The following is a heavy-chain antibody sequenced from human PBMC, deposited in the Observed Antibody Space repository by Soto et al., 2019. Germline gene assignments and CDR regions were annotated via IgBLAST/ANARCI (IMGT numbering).Heavy chain of an antibody. CDR1: GYTFTSYY. Sequence: ASVKVSCKASGYTFTSYYMHWVRQAPGQGLEWMGIINPSGGSTSYAQKFQGRVTMTRDTSTSTVYMELSSLRSEDTAVYYCATGLVVVAATPTGDYWGQGTLVTVSS. CDR3: ATGLVVVAATPTGDY. CDR2: INPSGGST. J-gene: IGHJ4*02. V-gene: IGHV1-46*01. D-gene: IGHD2-15*01.